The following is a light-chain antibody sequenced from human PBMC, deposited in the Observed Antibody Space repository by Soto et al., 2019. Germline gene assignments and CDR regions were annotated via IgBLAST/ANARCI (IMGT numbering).Light chain of an antibody. Sequence: DIQLTQSPSSLSASVGDRVTITCQASQDISDYLNWYQQKPGKAPHLLIHDAMHLETGVPSRFSGSGSGTEFTLAIRSLQPEDFGTYYCQQYTALPYTFGQGTRL. CDR3: QQYTALPYT. V-gene: IGKV1-33*01. J-gene: IGKJ2*01. CDR1: QDISDY. CDR2: DAM.